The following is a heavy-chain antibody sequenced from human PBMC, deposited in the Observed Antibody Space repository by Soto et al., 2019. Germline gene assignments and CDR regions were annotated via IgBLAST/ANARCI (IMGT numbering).Heavy chain of an antibody. V-gene: IGHV4-61*05. CDR2: IYYSGST. J-gene: IGHJ5*02. Sequence: SETLSLTCTVSGGSISSSSYYWGWIRQPPGKGLEWIGYIYYSGSTNYNPSLKSRVTISVDTSKNQFSLKLSSVTAADTAVYYCARVAAVAGTYWFAPWGRGTLVTVSS. CDR1: GGSISSSSYY. CDR3: ARVAAVAGTYWFAP. D-gene: IGHD6-19*01.